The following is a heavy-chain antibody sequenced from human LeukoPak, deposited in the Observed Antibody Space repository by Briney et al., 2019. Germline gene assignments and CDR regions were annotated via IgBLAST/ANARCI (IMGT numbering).Heavy chain of an antibody. CDR1: GGSFSGYY. D-gene: IGHD3-10*01. Sequence: PSETLSLTCAVYGGSFSGYYWSWIRQPPGKGLEWIGEINHSGSTNYNPSLKSRVTISVDTSKNQFSLKLSSVTAADTAVYYCARGARLYYYGSGSLDYWGQGTLVTVSS. V-gene: IGHV4-34*01. CDR3: ARGARLYYYGSGSLDY. J-gene: IGHJ4*02. CDR2: INHSGST.